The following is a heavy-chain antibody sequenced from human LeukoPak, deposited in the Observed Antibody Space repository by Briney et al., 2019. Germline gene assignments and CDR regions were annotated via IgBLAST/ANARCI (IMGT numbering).Heavy chain of an antibody. CDR3: ARDEIRSGAFDI. Sequence: GGSLTLSCAASGFAFSSYLMNWVRQAPGEGLEWVSYISSSGTTIYDADSVKGRFTISRDNAKKSLYLQMNSLRAEDTAVYYCARDEIRSGAFDIWGRGTMVIVSS. D-gene: IGHD3-10*01. CDR1: GFAFSSYL. CDR2: ISSSGTTI. J-gene: IGHJ3*02. V-gene: IGHV3-48*03.